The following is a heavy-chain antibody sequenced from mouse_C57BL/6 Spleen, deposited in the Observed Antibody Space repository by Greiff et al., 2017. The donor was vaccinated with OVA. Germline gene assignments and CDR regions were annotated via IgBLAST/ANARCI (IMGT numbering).Heavy chain of an antibody. CDR3: ASDSNWEESYYYAMDY. CDR1: GFSLTSYG. Sequence: VQLVESGPGLVQPSQSLSITCTVSGFSLTSYGVHWVRQSPGKGLEWLGVIWSGGSTDYTAAFISRLSISKDNSKSQVFFKMNSLQADDTAIYYCASDSNWEESYYYAMDYWGQGTSVTVSS. V-gene: IGHV2-2*01. D-gene: IGHD4-1*01. CDR2: IWSGGST. J-gene: IGHJ4*01.